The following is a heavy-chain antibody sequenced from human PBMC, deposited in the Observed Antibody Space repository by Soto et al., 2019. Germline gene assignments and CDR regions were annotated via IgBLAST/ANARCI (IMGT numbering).Heavy chain of an antibody. CDR3: TTEKQERLRYYFDY. CDR2: IKSKTDGGTT. D-gene: IGHD1-1*01. CDR1: GFTFSNAW. J-gene: IGHJ4*02. Sequence: EVQLVESGGGLVKPGGSLRLSCAASGFTFSNAWMSWVRQAPGKGLEWVGRIKSKTDGGTTDYAAPVKGRFTISRDDSKNTLYLQMNSLKTEDTAVYYCTTEKQERLRYYFDYWGQGTLVTVSS. V-gene: IGHV3-15*01.